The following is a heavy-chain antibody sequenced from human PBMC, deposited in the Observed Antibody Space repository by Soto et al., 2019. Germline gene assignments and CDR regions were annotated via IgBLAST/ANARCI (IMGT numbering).Heavy chain of an antibody. CDR2: IKSKTDGGTT. J-gene: IGHJ6*02. D-gene: IGHD6-19*01. CDR3: TRAEYYYYGMDV. Sequence: PGGSLRLSCAASSFTFSNAWMNWVRQAPGKGLEWVGRIKSKTDGGTTDYAAPVKGRFTISRDDSKNTLYLQMNSLKTEDTAVYYCTRAEYYYYGMDVWGQGTTVTVSS. CDR1: SFTFSNAW. V-gene: IGHV3-15*07.